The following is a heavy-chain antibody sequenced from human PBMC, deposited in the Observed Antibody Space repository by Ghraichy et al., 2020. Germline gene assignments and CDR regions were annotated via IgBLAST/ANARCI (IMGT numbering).Heavy chain of an antibody. D-gene: IGHD5-12*01. Sequence: GGSLRLSCAASGFTFSSYWMSWVRQAPGKGLEWVANIKQDGSEKYYVDSVKGRFTISRDNAKNSLYLQMNSLRAEDTAVYYCARDPVDIVASDAFDIWGQGTMVTVSS. CDR1: GFTFSSYW. J-gene: IGHJ3*02. CDR3: ARDPVDIVASDAFDI. CDR2: IKQDGSEK. V-gene: IGHV3-7*03.